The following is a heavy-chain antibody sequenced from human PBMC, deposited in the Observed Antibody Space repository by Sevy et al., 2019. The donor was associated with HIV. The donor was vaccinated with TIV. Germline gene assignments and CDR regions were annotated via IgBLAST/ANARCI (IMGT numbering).Heavy chain of an antibody. Sequence: GESLKISCKGSGYSFTSHWIGWVRHMPGIGLAWMGIIYPDDSDTRYSPSFQGQVTFSADKSISTAYLQWSSLKASDTAMYYCATSRSGYFDSSGYYIYWGQGTLVTVSS. J-gene: IGHJ4*02. D-gene: IGHD3-22*01. V-gene: IGHV5-51*01. CDR2: IYPDDSDT. CDR1: GYSFTSHW. CDR3: ATSRSGYFDSSGYYIY.